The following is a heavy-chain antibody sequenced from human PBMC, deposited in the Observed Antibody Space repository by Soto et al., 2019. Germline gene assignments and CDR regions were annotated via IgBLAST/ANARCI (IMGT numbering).Heavy chain of an antibody. Sequence: PGECLKISCKGSGHIFSNYWIGWVRQMPRKGLEWMGIIYPGDSDTRYSPSFQGQVTITVDKSINTAYLQWSRLKASDTAMYYCARQRLWGTSGYYYFENWGQGTLVTVSS. CDR2: IYPGDSDT. V-gene: IGHV5-51*01. J-gene: IGHJ4*02. D-gene: IGHD3-22*01. CDR1: GHIFSNYW. CDR3: ARQRLWGTSGYYYFEN.